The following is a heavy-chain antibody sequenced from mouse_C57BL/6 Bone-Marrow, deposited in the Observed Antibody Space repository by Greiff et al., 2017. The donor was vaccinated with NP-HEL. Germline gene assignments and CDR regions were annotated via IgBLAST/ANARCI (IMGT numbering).Heavy chain of an antibody. CDR3: AREDTTVVDYYAMDY. V-gene: IGHV1-69*01. CDR2: IDPSDSYT. CDR1: GYTFTSYW. Sequence: QVQLQQPGAELVMPGASVKLSCKASGYTFTSYWMHWVKQRPGQGLEWIGEIDPSDSYTNYNQKFKGKSTLTVDKSSSTAYMQISSLTSEDSAVYYCAREDTTVVDYYAMDYWGQGTSVTVSS. J-gene: IGHJ4*01. D-gene: IGHD1-1*01.